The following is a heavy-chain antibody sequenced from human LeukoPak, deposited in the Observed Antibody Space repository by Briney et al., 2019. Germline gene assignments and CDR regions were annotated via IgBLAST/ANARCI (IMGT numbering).Heavy chain of an antibody. J-gene: IGHJ5*02. CDR2: IYTSGST. Sequence: SETLSLTCTVSGGSISSGSYYWSWIRQPAGKGLGWIGRIYTSGSTNYNPSLKSRVTISVDTSKNQFSLKLSSVTAADTAVYYCARGADYGDYGEELWFDPWGQGTLVTVSS. CDR1: GGSISSGSYY. D-gene: IGHD4-17*01. V-gene: IGHV4-61*02. CDR3: ARGADYGDYGEELWFDP.